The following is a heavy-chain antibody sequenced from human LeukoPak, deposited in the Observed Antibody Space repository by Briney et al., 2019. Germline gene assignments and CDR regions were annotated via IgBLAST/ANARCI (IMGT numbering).Heavy chain of an antibody. CDR1: GGSFSGYY. Sequence: SETLSLTCAVYGGSFSGYYWSWIRQPPGKGLEWIGEINHSGSTNYNPSLKSRVTMSVDTSKNQFSLKLSSVTAADTAVYYCARSDTTWGQGTLVTVSS. CDR2: INHSGST. J-gene: IGHJ4*02. D-gene: IGHD1-26*01. CDR3: ARSDTT. V-gene: IGHV4-34*01.